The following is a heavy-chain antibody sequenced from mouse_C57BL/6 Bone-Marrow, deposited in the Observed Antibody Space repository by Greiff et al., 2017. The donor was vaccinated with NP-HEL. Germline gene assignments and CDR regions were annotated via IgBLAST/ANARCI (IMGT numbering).Heavy chain of an antibody. CDR3: ASYYYGSSWAWFAY. Sequence: VQLKESGPVLVKPGASVKMSCKASGYTFTDYYMNWVKQSHGKSLEWIGVINPYNGGTSYNQKFKGKATLTVDKSSSTAYMELNSLTSEDSAVYYCASYYYGSSWAWFAYWGQGTLVTVSA. J-gene: IGHJ3*01. D-gene: IGHD1-1*01. CDR1: GYTFTDYY. V-gene: IGHV1-19*01. CDR2: INPYNGGT.